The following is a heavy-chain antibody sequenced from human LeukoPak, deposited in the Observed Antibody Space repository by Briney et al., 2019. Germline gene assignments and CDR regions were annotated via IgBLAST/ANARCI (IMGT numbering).Heavy chain of an antibody. CDR3: ARLVGATGGIDY. CDR1: GYTFTCYY. J-gene: IGHJ4*02. CDR2: INPNSGGT. D-gene: IGHD1-26*01. V-gene: IGHV1-2*02. Sequence: ASVKVSCKASGYTFTCYYMHWVRQAPGQGLEWMGWINPNSGGTNYAQKFQGRVTMTRDTSISTAYMELSRLRSDDTAVYYCARLVGATGGIDYWGQGTLVTVSS.